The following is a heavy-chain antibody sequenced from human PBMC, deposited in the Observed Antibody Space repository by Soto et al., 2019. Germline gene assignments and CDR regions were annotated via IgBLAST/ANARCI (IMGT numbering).Heavy chain of an antibody. V-gene: IGHV3-7*01. Sequence: GGSLRLSCAASGFTFSSYWMSWVRQAPGKGQEWVANIEQDGSEKYYVDSVKGRFTISRDNAKNSLYLQMNSLRAEDTAVYYCARTIVVVPAAIGYYYMDVWGKGTTVTVSS. D-gene: IGHD2-2*01. CDR1: GFTFSSYW. CDR2: IEQDGSEK. CDR3: ARTIVVVPAAIGYYYMDV. J-gene: IGHJ6*03.